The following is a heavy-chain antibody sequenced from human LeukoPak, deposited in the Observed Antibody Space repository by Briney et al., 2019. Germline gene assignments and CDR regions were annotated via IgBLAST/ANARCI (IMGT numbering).Heavy chain of an antibody. J-gene: IGHJ4*02. D-gene: IGHD3-10*01. V-gene: IGHV4-34*01. Sequence: SETLSLTCAVYGGSFSGYYWSWIRQPPGKGLEWIGEINHSGSTNYNPSLKSRVTISVDTSKNQFPLKLSSVAAADTAVYYCARGYGSGSPSDYWGQGTLVTVSS. CDR1: GGSFSGYY. CDR2: INHSGST. CDR3: ARGYGSGSPSDY.